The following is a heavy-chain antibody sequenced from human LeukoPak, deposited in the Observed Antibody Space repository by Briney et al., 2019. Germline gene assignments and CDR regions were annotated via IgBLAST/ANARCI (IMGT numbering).Heavy chain of an antibody. J-gene: IGHJ5*02. V-gene: IGHV4-38-2*02. CDR1: GYSISSGYY. Sequence: SETLSLTCTISGYSISSGYYWGWIRQPPGKGLEWIGSIYHSGSTYYNPSLKSRVTISVDTSKNQLSLKLSSVTAADTAVYYCAREPSLYDFWSGPINWFDPWGQGTLVTVSS. D-gene: IGHD3-3*01. CDR2: IYHSGST. CDR3: AREPSLYDFWSGPINWFDP.